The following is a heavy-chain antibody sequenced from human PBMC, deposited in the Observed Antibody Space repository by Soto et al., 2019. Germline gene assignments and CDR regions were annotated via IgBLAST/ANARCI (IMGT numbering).Heavy chain of an antibody. J-gene: IGHJ6*02. V-gene: IGHV3-48*02. CDR2: ISSSSSTI. D-gene: IGHD3-22*01. CDR1: GFTFSSYS. Sequence: GGSLRLSCAASGFTFSSYSMNWVRQAPGKGLEWVSYISSSSSTIYYADSVKGRFTISRDNAKNSLYLQMNSLRDEDTAVYYCARDLYSSGSAYYYYGMDVWGQGTTVTVSS. CDR3: ARDLYSSGSAYYYYGMDV.